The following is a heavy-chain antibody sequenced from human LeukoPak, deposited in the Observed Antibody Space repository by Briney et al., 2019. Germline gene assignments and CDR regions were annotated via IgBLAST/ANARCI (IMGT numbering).Heavy chain of an antibody. D-gene: IGHD6-13*01. J-gene: IGHJ4*02. V-gene: IGHV3-23*01. CDR1: GFTFSSYW. CDR3: AKSRVSSWGAIDY. CDR2: VSGSGSST. Sequence: QAGGSLRLSCAASGFTFSSYWMNWVRQAPGKGLEWVSGVSGSGSSTFYADSVKGRFTISRDNSKNILHLQMNSLRVEDTAVYYCAKSRVSSWGAIDYWGQGTLLTVSS.